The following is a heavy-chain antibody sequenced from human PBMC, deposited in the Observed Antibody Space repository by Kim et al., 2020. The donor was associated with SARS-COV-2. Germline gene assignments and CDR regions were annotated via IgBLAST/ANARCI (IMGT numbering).Heavy chain of an antibody. V-gene: IGHV3-23*01. CDR2: FSGSGGST. CDR3: AKGPSRGCFDY. Sequence: GGSLRLSCAASGFTFSSYAMTWVRQAPGKGLDWVSTFSGSGGSTYYAGSVKGRFTISRDNSKNTLYLQMNSLRAEDTAVYYCAKGPSRGCFDYWGQGTLVTVSS. CDR1: GFTFSSYA. D-gene: IGHD6-19*01. J-gene: IGHJ4*02.